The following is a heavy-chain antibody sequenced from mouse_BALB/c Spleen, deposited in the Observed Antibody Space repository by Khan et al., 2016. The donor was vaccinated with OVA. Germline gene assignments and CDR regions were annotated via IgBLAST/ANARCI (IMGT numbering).Heavy chain of an antibody. V-gene: IGHV1S81*02. J-gene: IGHJ2*01. Sequence: QVQLQQPGAELVNPGASVNLSCTASGYTFTSYWMHWVKQRPGQGLEWIGEINPSNGRTNYNEKFKSKATLPVDNSSSTAYMKLSSPPSEDSAVYYCARLLINFDYWGQGTTLTVSS. CDR1: GYTFTSYW. D-gene: IGHD2-4*01. CDR2: INPSNGRT. CDR3: ARLLINFDY.